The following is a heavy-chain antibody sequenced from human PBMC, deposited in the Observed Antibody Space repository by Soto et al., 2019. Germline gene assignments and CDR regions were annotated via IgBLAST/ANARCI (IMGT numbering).Heavy chain of an antibody. CDR3: VRDFGRYFRTGYMDV. CDR2: INEDSSYI. D-gene: IGHD3-9*01. J-gene: IGHJ6*03. Sequence: EVQLVESGGGLVKPGGSLRLSCAASGFTFSTYSMNWVRQAPGKGLEWVSSINEDSSYIYYAGSVRGRFTISRENAEESLYLQINSLRAEDTAVYYCVRDFGRYFRTGYMDVWGDGATVTVSS. CDR1: GFTFSTYS. V-gene: IGHV3-21*02.